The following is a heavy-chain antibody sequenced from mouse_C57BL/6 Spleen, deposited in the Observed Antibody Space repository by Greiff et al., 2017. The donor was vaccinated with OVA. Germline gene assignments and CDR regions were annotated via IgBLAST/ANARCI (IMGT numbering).Heavy chain of an antibody. CDR1: GFTFTDYY. V-gene: IGHV7-3*01. Sequence: EVHLVESGGGLVQPGGSLSLSCAASGFTFTDYYMSWVRQPPGKALEWLGFIRNKANGYKTEYSASVKGRFTISRDNSKSILYLQMHALRAEDSATYYWARYDCDGVPYAKDYWGQGTSVTVSS. CDR2: IRNKANGYKT. CDR3: ARYDCDGVPYAKDY. J-gene: IGHJ4*01.